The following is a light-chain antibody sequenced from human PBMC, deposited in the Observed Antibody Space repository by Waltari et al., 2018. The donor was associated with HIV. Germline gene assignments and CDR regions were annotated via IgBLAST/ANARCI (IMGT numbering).Light chain of an antibody. J-gene: IGKJ1*01. V-gene: IGKV1-5*03. CDR1: QSISSG. Sequence: DIQMTQSPSPLSASVGDRVTITCRASQSISSGLAWYQQKPGKAPKLLIYKASTLESGVPSRFSGSGSGTEFTLTISSLQPDDFATYYCQQYNRYSTFGQGTKVEIK. CDR3: QQYNRYST. CDR2: KAS.